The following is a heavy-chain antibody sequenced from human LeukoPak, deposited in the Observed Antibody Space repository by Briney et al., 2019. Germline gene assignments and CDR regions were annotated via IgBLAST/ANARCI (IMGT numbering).Heavy chain of an antibody. CDR2: ISGSGGST. Sequence: GGSRRLSCAASGFTFSSYAMSWVRQAPGKGLEWVSAISGSGGSTYYADSVKGRFTISRDNSKNTLYLQMNSLRAEDTAVYYCAKGLDYYGSGSYYNHYGMDVWGQGTTVTVSS. CDR3: AKGLDYYGSGSYYNHYGMDV. V-gene: IGHV3-23*01. D-gene: IGHD3-10*01. CDR1: GFTFSSYA. J-gene: IGHJ6*02.